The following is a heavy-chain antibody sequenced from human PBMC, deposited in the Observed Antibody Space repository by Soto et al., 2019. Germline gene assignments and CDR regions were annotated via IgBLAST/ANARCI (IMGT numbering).Heavy chain of an antibody. J-gene: IGHJ4*02. D-gene: IGHD3-10*01. V-gene: IGHV3-23*01. CDR1: GFTFSSYA. CDR2: ISGSGGST. CDR3: AKGVTMVRGEGFDY. Sequence: GGSLRLSCAASGFTFSSYAMSWVRQAPGKGLEWVSAISGSGGSTYYADSVKGRFTISRDDSKNTLYLQMNSLRAEDTAVYYCAKGVTMVRGEGFDYWGQGTLVTVSS.